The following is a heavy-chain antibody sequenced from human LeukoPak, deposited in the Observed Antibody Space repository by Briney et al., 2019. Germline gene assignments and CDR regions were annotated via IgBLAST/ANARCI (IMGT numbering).Heavy chain of an antibody. CDR2: IYSNETT. CDR3: ARRNDFHM. V-gene: IGHV4-4*08. Sequence: AGTLRLSCAAPGGSLKAYHMSWIRQAPGKGLEWIAYIYSNETTEYKPSLKSRVTISADTSKNKFSLQLTSVTAADTAIYYCARRNDFHMWGQETMVTVSS. CDR1: GGSLKAYH. J-gene: IGHJ3*02.